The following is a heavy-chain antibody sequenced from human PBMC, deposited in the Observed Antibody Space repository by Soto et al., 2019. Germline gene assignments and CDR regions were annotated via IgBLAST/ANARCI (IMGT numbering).Heavy chain of an antibody. J-gene: IGHJ4*02. CDR3: AKVKWGIITRVRGVIDY. CDR2: ISYDGTNK. D-gene: IGHD3-10*01. CDR1: GFTFSSYG. V-gene: IGHV3-30*18. Sequence: QVQLVESGGGVVQPGRSLRLSCAASGFTFSSYGMLWVRQAPGKGLEWVTIISYDGTNKHYADSVQGRFTISRDNFKNSVYLEMNSLKPEDTAMYYCAKVKWGIITRVRGVIDYLGQGTLVTVSS.